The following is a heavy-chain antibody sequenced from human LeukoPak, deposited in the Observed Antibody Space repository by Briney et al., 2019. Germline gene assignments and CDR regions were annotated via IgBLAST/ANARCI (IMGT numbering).Heavy chain of an antibody. CDR2: INPSGGST. V-gene: IGHV1-46*01. CDR1: GYTFTSYY. Sequence: ASVKVSCKASGYTFTSYYMHWVRQAPGQGLEWMGIINPSGGSTSYAQKFQGRVTMTRDTSTSTVYMELSSLRSEDTAVYYCARDQVYYYDSSGYPVGAFDIWGQGTMVTVSS. D-gene: IGHD3-22*01. J-gene: IGHJ3*02. CDR3: ARDQVYYYDSSGYPVGAFDI.